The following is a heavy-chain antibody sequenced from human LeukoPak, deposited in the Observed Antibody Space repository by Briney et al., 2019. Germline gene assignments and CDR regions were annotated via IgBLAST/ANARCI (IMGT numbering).Heavy chain of an antibody. D-gene: IGHD5-12*01. Sequence: PSETLSLTCNVSGGSIGSRSFYWGWIRQPPGKGLEFIGSIDHSGNTNYNSSLKSRATISADTSRNQFSLKLRSVTAADTAVYYCARRTSGGYSGYIDRWGQGTLVSVSS. CDR1: GGSIGSRSFY. V-gene: IGHV4-39*01. J-gene: IGHJ5*02. CDR3: ARRTSGGYSGYIDR. CDR2: IDHSGNT.